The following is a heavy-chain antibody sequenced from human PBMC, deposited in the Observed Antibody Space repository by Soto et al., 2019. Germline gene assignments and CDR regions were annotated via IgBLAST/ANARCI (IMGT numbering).Heavy chain of an antibody. J-gene: IGHJ4*02. D-gene: IGHD1-20*01. Sequence: ETLSLTCTVSGGSISSYYWSWIRQPPGKGLEWIGYIYYSGSTNYNPSLKSRVTISVDTSKNQFSLRAEDTAVYYCAKEGQIRYNWNVNPFFDYWGQGTLVTVSS. CDR1: GGSISSYY. CDR2: IYYSGST. CDR3: AKEGQIRYNWNVNPFFDY. V-gene: IGHV4-59*12.